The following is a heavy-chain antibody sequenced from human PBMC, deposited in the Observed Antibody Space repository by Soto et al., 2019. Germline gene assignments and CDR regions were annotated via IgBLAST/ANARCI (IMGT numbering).Heavy chain of an antibody. Sequence: GGSLRLSCAASGFTFSSYGMHWVRQAPGKGLEWVAVIWYDGSNKYYADSVKGRFTISRDNSKNTLYLQMNSLRAEDTAVYYCARDLDYYGPPLADWGQGTLVTVSS. J-gene: IGHJ4*02. CDR1: GFTFSSYG. CDR3: ARDLDYYGPPLAD. V-gene: IGHV3-33*01. D-gene: IGHD3-10*01. CDR2: IWYDGSNK.